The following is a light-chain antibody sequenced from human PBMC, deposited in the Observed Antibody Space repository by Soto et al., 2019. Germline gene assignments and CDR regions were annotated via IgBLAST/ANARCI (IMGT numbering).Light chain of an antibody. CDR2: DAS. V-gene: IGKV1-5*01. CDR3: QQYQIDWT. CDR1: QRVSAC. Sequence: DIQMTQSPSTLSASVGDRVSITCRASQRVSACLAWYQQKPGKAPTLLIYDASNLQSGVPSRFSGSGSGTEFTLTISSLQPDAFATYYCQQYQIDWTFGQGTKVEIK. J-gene: IGKJ1*01.